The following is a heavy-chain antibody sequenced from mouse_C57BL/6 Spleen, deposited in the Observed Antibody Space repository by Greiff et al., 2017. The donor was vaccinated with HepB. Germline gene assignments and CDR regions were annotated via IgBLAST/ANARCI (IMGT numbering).Heavy chain of an antibody. V-gene: IGHV1-26*01. Sequence: EVQLQQSGPELVKPGASVKISCKASGYTFTDYYMNWVKQSHGKSLEWIGDINPNNGGTSYNQKFKGKATLTVDKSSSTAYMELRSLTSEDSAVYYCARYDYDEGDVPYFDYWGQGTTLTVSS. CDR3: ARYDYDEGDVPYFDY. CDR1: GYTFTDYY. CDR2: INPNNGGT. D-gene: IGHD2-4*01. J-gene: IGHJ2*01.